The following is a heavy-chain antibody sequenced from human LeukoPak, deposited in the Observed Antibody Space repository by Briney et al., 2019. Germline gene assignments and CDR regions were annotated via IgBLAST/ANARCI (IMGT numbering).Heavy chain of an antibody. CDR2: INHSGST. CDR1: GGSIGGYY. D-gene: IGHD2-15*01. CDR3: ARGGHGYHYYYGMDV. J-gene: IGHJ6*02. Sequence: SETLSLTCTVSGGSIGGYYWSWIRQPPGKGLEWIGEINHSGSTNYNPSLKSRVTISVDTSKNQFSLKLSSVTAADTAVYYCARGGHGYHYYYGMDVWGQGTTVTVSS. V-gene: IGHV4-34*01.